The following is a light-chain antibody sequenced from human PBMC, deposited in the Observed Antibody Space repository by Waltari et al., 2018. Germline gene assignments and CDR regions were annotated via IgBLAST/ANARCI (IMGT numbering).Light chain of an antibody. CDR3: NSYRSNTLGV. J-gene: IGLJ1*01. CDR1: SSDVGGFNY. CDR2: EVS. V-gene: IGLV2-14*01. Sequence: QSALTQPASVSGSPGQSITISCTGTSSDVGGFNYVSWYQQRPGKAPKLMIYEVSNRPSGIANRVSGSKSGTTASLTISGLQAEDEADYYCNSYRSNTLGVFGTGTKVTVL.